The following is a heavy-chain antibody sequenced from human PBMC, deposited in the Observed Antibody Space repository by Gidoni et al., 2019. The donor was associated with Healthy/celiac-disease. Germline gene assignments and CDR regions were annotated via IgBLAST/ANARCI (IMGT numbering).Heavy chain of an antibody. V-gene: IGHV3-11*01. CDR3: ARLTILGVGVSGQIDS. J-gene: IGHJ4*02. Sequence: VQLVESGGGLVEPGGSRRLHCAAAGFTLRDDYMRWIRQAPGKGLEWVSYIRSSGSTRHYADSVKGRFSISRDNANHSLYLQMNSLRAADTAVYYCARLTILGVGVSGQIDSWGQGTLVTVSS. CDR2: IRSSGSTR. CDR1: GFTLRDDY. D-gene: IGHD3-3*01.